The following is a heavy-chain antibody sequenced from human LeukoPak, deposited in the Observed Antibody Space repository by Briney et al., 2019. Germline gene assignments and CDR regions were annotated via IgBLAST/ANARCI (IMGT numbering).Heavy chain of an antibody. J-gene: IGHJ6*03. CDR1: GFSFDDHG. CDR2: INWNGGTT. Sequence: GGSLRLSCAASGFSFDDHGMNWVRQGPGKGLEWVSGINWNGGTTAYADSVKGRFTISRDNAKKSLYLQMNSLRVEDTALCYCARALSMSYYYYTDVWGKGTTVTVSS. V-gene: IGHV3-20*04. CDR3: ARALSMSYYYYTDV.